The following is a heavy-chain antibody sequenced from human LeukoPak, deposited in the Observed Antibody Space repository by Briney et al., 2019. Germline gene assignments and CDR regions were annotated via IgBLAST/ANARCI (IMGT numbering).Heavy chain of an antibody. D-gene: IGHD3-3*01. CDR2: IYTSGTT. Sequence: SETLSLTCTVSGGSISSYYWSWIRQPAGKGLEWIGRIYTSGTTNYNPSLKSRVTMSVDTSKKQFSLKLSSVTAADTAVYYCARAGDFWSGYPSRNYMDVWGKGTTVTVSS. CDR1: GGSISSYY. J-gene: IGHJ6*03. V-gene: IGHV4-4*07. CDR3: ARAGDFWSGYPSRNYMDV.